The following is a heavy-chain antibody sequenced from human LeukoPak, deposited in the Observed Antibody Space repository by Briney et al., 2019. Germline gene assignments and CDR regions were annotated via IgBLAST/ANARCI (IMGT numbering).Heavy chain of an antibody. CDR1: GLTFSNYG. Sequence: GSLRLSCAASGLTFSNYGMHWVRQAPGNGLEWVAVIWYDGGNKYYADSVKGRFTISRDNSKNTLYLQMNSLRADDTAVYYCARDSAGYFDYWGQGTLVTVSS. CDR3: ARDSAGYFDY. V-gene: IGHV3-33*01. J-gene: IGHJ4*02. CDR2: IWYDGGNK.